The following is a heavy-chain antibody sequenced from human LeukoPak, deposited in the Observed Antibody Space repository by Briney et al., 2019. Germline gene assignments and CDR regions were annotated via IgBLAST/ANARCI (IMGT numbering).Heavy chain of an antibody. CDR3: AKGGILLLFGELLVY. D-gene: IGHD3-10*01. Sequence: PGGSLRLSCAASGFTFSSYAVSWVRQARGKGGEWVSAISGSGGSTYYADCVKGGFTISRDNSKNTLYLQMTSLRAEDTAVYYCAKGGILLLFGELLVYWGQGTLVTVSS. CDR2: ISGSGGST. V-gene: IGHV3-23*01. J-gene: IGHJ4*02. CDR1: GFTFSSYA.